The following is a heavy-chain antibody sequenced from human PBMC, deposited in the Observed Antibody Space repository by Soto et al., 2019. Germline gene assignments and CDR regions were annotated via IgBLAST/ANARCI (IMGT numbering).Heavy chain of an antibody. CDR2: ISSSGTTI. J-gene: IGHJ4*02. CDR3: ARGRPFDY. V-gene: IGHV3-48*02. Sequence: EVQLVESGGGLVQAGGSLRLSCAASGFTFSTYSMNWVRQAAGKGLEWISYISSSGTTIYYAGSVKGRFTISRDSATNSLYLQVNSLRDEDTAVYYCARGRPFDYWGQGTLVTVSS. CDR1: GFTFSTYS.